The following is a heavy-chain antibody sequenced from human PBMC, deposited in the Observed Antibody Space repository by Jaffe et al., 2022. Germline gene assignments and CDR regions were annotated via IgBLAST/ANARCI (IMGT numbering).Heavy chain of an antibody. Sequence: QVQLQESGPGLVKPSETLSLTCTVSGGSISSYYWSWIRQPPGKGLEWIGYIYYSGSTNYNPSLKSRVTISVDTSKNQFSLKLSSVTAADTAVYYCARVGDYGTPFDYWGQGTLVTVSS. J-gene: IGHJ4*02. V-gene: IGHV4-59*01. D-gene: IGHD4-17*01. CDR1: GGSISSYY. CDR3: ARVGDYGTPFDY. CDR2: IYYSGST.